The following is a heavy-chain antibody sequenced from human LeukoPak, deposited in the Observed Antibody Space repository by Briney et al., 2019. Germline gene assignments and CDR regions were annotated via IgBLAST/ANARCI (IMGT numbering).Heavy chain of an antibody. CDR3: AQPRSGWYDY. J-gene: IGHJ4*02. V-gene: IGHV1-2*02. D-gene: IGHD6-19*01. CDR2: INPNSGGA. CDR1: GYSFTDYY. Sequence: GASVKVSCKASGYSFTDYYMHWVRQAPGQGLEWMGWINPNSGGANYAQKFQGRVTMTRDTSISTAYMELSRLRSDDTAVYYCAQPRSGWYDYWGQGTLVTVSS.